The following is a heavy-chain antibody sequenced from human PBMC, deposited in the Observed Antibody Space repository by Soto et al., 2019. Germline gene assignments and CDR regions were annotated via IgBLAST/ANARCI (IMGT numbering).Heavy chain of an antibody. CDR2: SRNKANSYTT. D-gene: IGHD1-1*01. Sequence: EVQLVESGGGLVQPGGSLRLSCAASGFTFSDHYMDWVRQAPGKGLEWVGRSRNKANSYTTEYAASVKGRFTISRDDSENSVHLQMNSLKIEDTAVYFCIRPMTGTTRGFDYWGQGTLDTVSS. V-gene: IGHV3-72*01. CDR3: IRPMTGTTRGFDY. J-gene: IGHJ4*02. CDR1: GFTFSDHY.